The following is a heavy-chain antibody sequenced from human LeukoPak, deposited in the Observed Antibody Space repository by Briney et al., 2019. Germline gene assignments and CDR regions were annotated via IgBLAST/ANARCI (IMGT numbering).Heavy chain of an antibody. Sequence: ASVKVSCKASGYTFTGYYMHWVRQAPGQGLEWMGWINPNSGGTNYAQKFQGWVTMTRDTSISTAYVELSRLRSDDTAVYYCARGSYSSSWTFDYWGQGTLVTVSS. CDR1: GYTFTGYY. V-gene: IGHV1-2*04. CDR2: INPNSGGT. CDR3: ARGSYSSSWTFDY. D-gene: IGHD6-13*01. J-gene: IGHJ4*02.